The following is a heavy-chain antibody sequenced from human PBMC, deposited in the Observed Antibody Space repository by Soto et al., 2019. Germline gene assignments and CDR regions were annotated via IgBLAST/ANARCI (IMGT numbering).Heavy chain of an antibody. V-gene: IGHV3-23*01. J-gene: IGHJ4*02. CDR2: ISGSGGST. CDR1: GFTFSSYA. CDR3: AKALMITFGGVIVKLNDYYFDY. Sequence: PGGSLRLSCAASGFTFSSYAMSWVRRAPGKGLEWVSAISGSGGSTYYADSVKGRFTISRDNSKNTLYLQMNSLRAEDTAVYYCAKALMITFGGVIVKLNDYYFDYWGQGTLVTVSS. D-gene: IGHD3-16*02.